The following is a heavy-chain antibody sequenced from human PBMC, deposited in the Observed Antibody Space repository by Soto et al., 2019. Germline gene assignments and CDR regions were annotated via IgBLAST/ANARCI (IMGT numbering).Heavy chain of an antibody. CDR2: IYHSGST. CDR3: ARREIQSPIDY. Sequence: SETLSLTCAVSGGSISSGGYSWSWIRQPPGKGLEWIGYIYHSGSTYYNPSLKSRVTISVDRSKNQFSLKLSSVTAADTAVYYCARREIQSPIDYWGQGTLVTVSS. V-gene: IGHV4-30-2*01. J-gene: IGHJ4*02. D-gene: IGHD1-26*01. CDR1: GGSISSGGYS.